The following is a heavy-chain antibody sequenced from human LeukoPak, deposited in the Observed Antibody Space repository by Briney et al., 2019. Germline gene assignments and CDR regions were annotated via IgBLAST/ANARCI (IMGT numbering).Heavy chain of an antibody. Sequence: PGGSLRLSCAASGFTFSSYAMSWVRQAPGKGLEWVSAISGSGGSTYYADSVKGRFTISRDNSKNTLYLQMNSLRAEDTAVYYCAKDRVAFWSGYYFDYWGQGTLVNVSS. J-gene: IGHJ4*02. V-gene: IGHV3-23*01. CDR1: GFTFSSYA. D-gene: IGHD3-3*01. CDR2: ISGSGGST. CDR3: AKDRVAFWSGYYFDY.